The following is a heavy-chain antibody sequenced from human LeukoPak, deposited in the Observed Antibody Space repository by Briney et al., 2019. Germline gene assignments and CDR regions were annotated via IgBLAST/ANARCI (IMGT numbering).Heavy chain of an antibody. CDR1: GFTFSSYS. V-gene: IGHV3-48*04. CDR3: ARGSYYYDSSGYWYYFDY. D-gene: IGHD3-22*01. Sequence: GGSLRLSCAASGFTFSSYSMNWVRQAPGKGLEWVSYISSSGSTIYYADSVKGRFTISRDNAKNSLYLQMNSLRAEDTAVYYCARGSYYYDSSGYWYYFDYWGQGTLVTVSS. CDR2: ISSSGSTI. J-gene: IGHJ4*02.